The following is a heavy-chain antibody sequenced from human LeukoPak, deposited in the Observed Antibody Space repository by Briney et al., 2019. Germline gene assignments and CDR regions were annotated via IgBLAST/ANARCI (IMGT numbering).Heavy chain of an antibody. CDR1: GGTLSSYA. CDR2: VIPILGIA. V-gene: IGHV1-69*04. J-gene: IGHJ6*02. CDR3: ARVRFLEVDV. Sequence: GASVKVSCKASGGTLSSYAISWVRQAPGQGLEWMGRVIPILGIANYAQKFQGRVTITADKSTSTAYMELSSLRSEDTAVYYCARVRFLEVDVWGQGTTVTVSS. D-gene: IGHD3-3*01.